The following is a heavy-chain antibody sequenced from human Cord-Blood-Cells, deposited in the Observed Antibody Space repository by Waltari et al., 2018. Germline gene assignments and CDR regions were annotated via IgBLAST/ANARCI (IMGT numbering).Heavy chain of an antibody. J-gene: IGHJ6*02. CDR1: GGSFSGYY. D-gene: IGHD3-3*01. CDR2: INHGGST. Sequence: QAQLQQWGAGLLKPSETLSLTCAVYGGSFSGYYWSWIRQPPGKGLEWIGEINHGGSTNYNPSLKSRVTISVDTSKNQFSLKLSSVTAADTAVYYCARRYYDFWSGYQDGMDVWGQGTTVTVSS. V-gene: IGHV4-34*01. CDR3: ARRYYDFWSGYQDGMDV.